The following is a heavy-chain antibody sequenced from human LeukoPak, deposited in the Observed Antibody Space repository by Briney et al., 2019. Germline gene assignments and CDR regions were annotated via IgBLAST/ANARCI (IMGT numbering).Heavy chain of an antibody. CDR1: GYSISSGYY. D-gene: IGHD3-3*01. Sequence: SETLSLTCAVSGYSISSGYYWGWIRQPPGKGLEWIGSIYHSGSTYYNPSLKSRVTISVDTSKNQFSLKLSSVTAADTAVYYCAKGFWSGYHPDYWGQGTLVTVSS. CDR2: IYHSGST. CDR3: AKGFWSGYHPDY. J-gene: IGHJ4*02. V-gene: IGHV4-38-2*01.